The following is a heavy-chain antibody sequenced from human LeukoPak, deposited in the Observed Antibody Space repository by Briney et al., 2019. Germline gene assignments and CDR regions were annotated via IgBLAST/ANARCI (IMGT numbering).Heavy chain of an antibody. CDR3: ARRAGEYSHPYDY. J-gene: IGHJ4*02. V-gene: IGHV3-53*01. D-gene: IGHD2-15*01. Sequence: GGSLRLSCTVSGFTVSSNSWSWVRQAPGKGLEWVSFIYSGGKTHSSDSVKGRFTISGDNSKNTLYLQMSSLRAEDTAIYYCARRAGEYSHPYDYWGQGTLVTVSS. CDR1: GFTVSSNS. CDR2: IYSGGKT.